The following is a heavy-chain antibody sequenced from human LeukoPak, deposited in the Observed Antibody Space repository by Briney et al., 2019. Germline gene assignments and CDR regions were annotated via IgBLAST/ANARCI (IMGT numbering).Heavy chain of an antibody. CDR2: IWFDGSNK. V-gene: IGHV3-33*01. CDR1: GFTFSNHG. D-gene: IGHD5-18*01. J-gene: IGHJ4*02. Sequence: GGSLRLSCAASGFTFSNHGMHWVRQAPGKGLEWVTFIWFDGSNKNYIDSVKGRFTISRDNSKNTLYLQMNSLRVEDTAVYYCARGVPLYGYHYGLDYWGQGTLATVSS. CDR3: ARGVPLYGYHYGLDY.